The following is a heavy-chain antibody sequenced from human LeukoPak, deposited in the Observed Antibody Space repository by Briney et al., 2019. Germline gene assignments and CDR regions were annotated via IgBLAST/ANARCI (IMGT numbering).Heavy chain of an antibody. CDR3: ARSNYGDSSRYGY. CDR2: ISSSSSYI. Sequence: GGSLRLSCAASGFTFSSYSMNWVRQAPGKGLEWVSSISSSSSYIYYADSVKGRFTISRDNAKNSLYLQMNSLRDEDTAIYYCARSNYGDSSRYGYWGQGTLVTVSS. V-gene: IGHV3-21*01. D-gene: IGHD2-21*02. J-gene: IGHJ4*02. CDR1: GFTFSSYS.